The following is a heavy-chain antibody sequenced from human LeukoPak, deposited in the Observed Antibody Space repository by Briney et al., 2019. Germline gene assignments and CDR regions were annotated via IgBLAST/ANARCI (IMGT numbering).Heavy chain of an antibody. CDR3: ARARGQWPLDY. CDR1: GGSISSSSYY. D-gene: IGHD6-19*01. J-gene: IGHJ4*02. Sequence: SETLSLTCTVSGGSISSSSYYWGWIRQPPGKGLEWIGSIYYSGSTYYNPSLKSRVTISVDTSKNQFSLKLSSVTAADTAVYYCARARGQWPLDYWGQGTLVTVSS. CDR2: IYYSGST. V-gene: IGHV4-39*01.